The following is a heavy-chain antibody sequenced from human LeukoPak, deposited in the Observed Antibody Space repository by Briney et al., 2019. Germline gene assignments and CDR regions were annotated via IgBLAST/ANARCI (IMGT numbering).Heavy chain of an antibody. J-gene: IGHJ3*02. V-gene: IGHV4-4*07. CDR1: GGSISSYY. CDR2: IYTSGST. Sequence: SETLSLTCTVSGGSISSYYWSWIRQPAGKGLEWIGRIYTSGSTNYNPSLKSRVTMSLDTSKNQFSLKLSSVTAADTAVYYCECSVCSGGSCYRDALDNWGQGTMVTVSS. D-gene: IGHD2-15*01. CDR3: ECSVCSGGSCYRDALDN.